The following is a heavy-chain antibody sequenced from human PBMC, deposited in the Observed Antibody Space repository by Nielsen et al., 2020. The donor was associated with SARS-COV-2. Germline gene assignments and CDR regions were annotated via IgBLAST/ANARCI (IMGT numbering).Heavy chain of an antibody. CDR3: AKDIEQWLLVDGYRRFDP. CDR1: GFTFYDYA. J-gene: IGHJ5*02. D-gene: IGHD6-19*01. Sequence: GGSLRLSCAASGFTFYDYAMHWVRQAPGKGLEWVSGISWNSGSIGYADSVKGRFTISRDNAKNSLYLQMNSLRAEDTALYYCAKDIEQWLLVDGYRRFDPWGQGTLVTVSS. CDR2: ISWNSGSI. V-gene: IGHV3-9*01.